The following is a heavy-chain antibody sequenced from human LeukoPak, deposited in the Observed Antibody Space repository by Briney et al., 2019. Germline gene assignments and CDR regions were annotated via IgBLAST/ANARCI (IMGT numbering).Heavy chain of an antibody. Sequence: PGGSLRLSCAASGFTFSSYGMNWVRQAPGKGLEWVSSISSSSSYIYYADSVKGRFTVSRDNAKNSLYLQMNSLRAEDTAVYYCARGGEVATSRSDYWGQGTLVTVSS. V-gene: IGHV3-21*01. CDR3: ARGGEVATSRSDY. D-gene: IGHD5-12*01. CDR1: GFTFSSYG. J-gene: IGHJ4*02. CDR2: ISSSSSYI.